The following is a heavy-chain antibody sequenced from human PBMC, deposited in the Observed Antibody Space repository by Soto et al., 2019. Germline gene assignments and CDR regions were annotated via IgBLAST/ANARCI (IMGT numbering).Heavy chain of an antibody. V-gene: IGHV5-51*01. J-gene: IGHJ4*02. CDR2: IYPGDSDT. CDR1: AYTFSNYW. D-gene: IGHD1-26*01. CDR3: ATLDRSNSFSEFDS. Sequence: PGETLKISCKASAYTFSNYWIAWVRQMPGRGLECMGIIYPGDSDTKYSPSFRGQVTISADKSVSTAYLQWSSLRASDTAMYDCATLDRSNSFSEFDSWGQGTPVTGS.